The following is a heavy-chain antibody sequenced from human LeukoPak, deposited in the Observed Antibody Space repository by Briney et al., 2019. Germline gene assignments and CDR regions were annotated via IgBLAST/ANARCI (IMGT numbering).Heavy chain of an antibody. D-gene: IGHD3-9*01. V-gene: IGHV3-7*01. CDR3: ARDSYYDILTGYYNVNYFDY. Sequence: PGGSLRLSCAASGFTFSSYWMSWVRQAPGKGLEWVANIKQDGSEKYYVDSVKGRFTISRDNAKNSLYLQMNSLRAEDTAVYYCARDSYYDILTGYYNVNYFDYWGQGTLVTVSS. CDR1: GFTFSSYW. CDR2: IKQDGSEK. J-gene: IGHJ4*02.